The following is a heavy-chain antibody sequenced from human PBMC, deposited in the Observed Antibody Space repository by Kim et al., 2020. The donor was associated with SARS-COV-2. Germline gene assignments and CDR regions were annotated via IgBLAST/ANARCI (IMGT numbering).Heavy chain of an antibody. CDR3: AGAPLEGSWFDP. D-gene: IGHD1-1*01. CDR2: IYYSGST. J-gene: IGHJ5*02. CDR1: GGSISSYY. V-gene: IGHV4-59*13. Sequence: SETLSLTCTVSGGSISSYYWSWIRQPPGKGLEWIGYIYYSGSTNYNPSLKSRVTISVDTSKNQFSLKLSSVTAADTAVYYCAGAPLEGSWFDPWGQGTLVTVSS.